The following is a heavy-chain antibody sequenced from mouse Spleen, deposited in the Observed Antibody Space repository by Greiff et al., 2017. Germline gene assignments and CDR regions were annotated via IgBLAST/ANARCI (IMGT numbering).Heavy chain of an antibody. CDR1: GFTFSSYA. Sequence: VMLVESGGGLVKLGGSLKLSCAASGFTFSSYAMSWVRQTPEKRLEWVATISSGGGNTYYPDSVKGRFTISRDNAKNTLYLQMSSLKSEDTAMYYCARDYDDAHYAMDYWGQGTSVTGSA. J-gene: IGHJ4*01. V-gene: IGHV5-9*01. D-gene: IGHD2-4*01. CDR2: ISSGGGNT. CDR3: ARDYDDAHYAMDY.